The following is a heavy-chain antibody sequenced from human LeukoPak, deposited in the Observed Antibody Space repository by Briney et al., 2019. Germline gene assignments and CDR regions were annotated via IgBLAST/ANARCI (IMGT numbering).Heavy chain of an antibody. J-gene: IGHJ5*02. V-gene: IGHV1-69*13. D-gene: IGHD6-13*01. CDR3: ARDKRDGRMAAAGPSTINWFDP. Sequence: GASVKVSYKASGGTFSSYAISWVRQAPGQGLEWMGGIIPIFGTANYAQKFQGRVTITADESTSTAYMELSSLRSEDTAVYYCARDKRDGRMAAAGPSTINWFDPWGQGTLVTVSS. CDR1: GGTFSSYA. CDR2: IIPIFGTA.